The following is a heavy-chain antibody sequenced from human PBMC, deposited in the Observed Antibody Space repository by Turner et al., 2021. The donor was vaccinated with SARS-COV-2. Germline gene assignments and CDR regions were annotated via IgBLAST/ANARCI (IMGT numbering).Heavy chain of an antibody. CDR2: MDPNIGNT. J-gene: IGHJ5*02. V-gene: IGHV1-8*01. CDR3: AISSRAIFVVLYNWFDP. Sequence: QVQLLQSGAEVRKPGASVKVSCKASGYTFTSYDINWVRQATGQGLEWMGLMDPNIGNTGYAQKFQGRVTMTRNTSISTAYMELSSLRSEDTAVYYCAISSRAIFVVLYNWFDPWGQGTLVTVSS. D-gene: IGHD3-3*01. CDR1: GYTFTSYD.